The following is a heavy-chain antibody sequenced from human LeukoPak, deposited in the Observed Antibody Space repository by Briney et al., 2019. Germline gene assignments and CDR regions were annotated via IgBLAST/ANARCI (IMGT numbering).Heavy chain of an antibody. Sequence: PGRSLRLSCAASGFTFSKYGMHWVRQAPGKGLEWVAVISYDGTNQYYADSVKGRFTISRDNSKNTLYLLMNSLRAEDTAVYYCAKDLGAIVVVPAVGDYWGQGTLVTVSS. CDR2: ISYDGTNQ. CDR3: AKDLGAIVVVPAVGDY. V-gene: IGHV3-30*18. D-gene: IGHD2-15*01. CDR1: GFTFSKYG. J-gene: IGHJ4*02.